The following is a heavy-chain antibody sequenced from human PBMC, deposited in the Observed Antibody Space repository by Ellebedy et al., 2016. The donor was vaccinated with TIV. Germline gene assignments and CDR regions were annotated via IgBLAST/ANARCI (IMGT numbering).Heavy chain of an antibody. V-gene: IGHV1-18*01. Sequence: AASVKVSCKASGYTLTNYGISWVRQAPGQGLEWMGWISANNGNTNYAQKFQGRVTMTRDTSTSTVYMELSSLRSEDTAVYYCARDYGTSFGMSSGMDVWGQGTTVTVSS. CDR3: ARDYGTSFGMSSGMDV. CDR2: ISANNGNT. J-gene: IGHJ6*02. CDR1: GYTLTNYG. D-gene: IGHD2-2*01.